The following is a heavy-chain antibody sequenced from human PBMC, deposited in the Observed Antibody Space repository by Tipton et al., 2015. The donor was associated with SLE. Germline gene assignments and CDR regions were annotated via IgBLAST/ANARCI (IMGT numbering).Heavy chain of an antibody. CDR3: ARDLIAVAAIDY. Sequence: TLSLTCAVYGGSFSGYYWSWIRQPPGKGLEWIGSIYYSGSTYYNPSLKSRVTISVDTSKNQFSLRLSSVTAADTAVYYCARDLIAVAAIDYWGQGTLVTVSS. D-gene: IGHD6-19*01. J-gene: IGHJ4*02. V-gene: IGHV4-34*01. CDR1: GGSFSGYY. CDR2: IYYSGST.